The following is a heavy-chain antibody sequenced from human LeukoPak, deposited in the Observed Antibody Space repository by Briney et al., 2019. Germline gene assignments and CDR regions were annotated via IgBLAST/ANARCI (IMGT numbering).Heavy chain of an antibody. Sequence: PGGSLRLSCAASGFTFRTYAMHWVRQAPGKGLEWVAVISNDAYNKYYADSVKGRFTISRDNSKNTLYLEMNSLRAEDTAVYYCARDSYSSSWFPGDYWGQGTLVTVSS. CDR3: ARDSYSSSWFPGDY. CDR2: ISNDAYNK. D-gene: IGHD6-13*01. CDR1: GFTFRTYA. J-gene: IGHJ4*02. V-gene: IGHV3-30-3*01.